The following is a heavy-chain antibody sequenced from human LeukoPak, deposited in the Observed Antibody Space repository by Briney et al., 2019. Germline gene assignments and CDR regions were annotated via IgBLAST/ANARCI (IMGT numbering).Heavy chain of an antibody. J-gene: IGHJ4*02. V-gene: IGHV3-7*01. Sequence: PGGSLRLSCAASEFTFSSYWMSWVRQAPGKGLEWVANIKQDGSEKYYVDSVKGRFTISRDNAKNSLYLQMNSLRAEDTAVYYCAGEGYGDYEGDYWGQGTLVTVSS. CDR3: AGEGYGDYEGDY. CDR2: IKQDGSEK. CDR1: EFTFSSYW. D-gene: IGHD4-17*01.